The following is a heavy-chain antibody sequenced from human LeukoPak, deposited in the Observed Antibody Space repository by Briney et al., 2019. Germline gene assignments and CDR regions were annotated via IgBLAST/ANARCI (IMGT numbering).Heavy chain of an antibody. CDR3: ARGGGSYQFGFDY. V-gene: IGHV4-39*01. Sequence: SETLSLTCTVSGGSISSSSYYWGWIRRPPGMGLEWIGSIYYSGSTYYNPSLKSRVTISVDTSKNQFSLKLSSVTAADTAVYYCARGGGSYQFGFDYWGQGTLVTVSS. CDR2: IYYSGST. CDR1: GGSISSSSYY. J-gene: IGHJ4*02. D-gene: IGHD1-26*01.